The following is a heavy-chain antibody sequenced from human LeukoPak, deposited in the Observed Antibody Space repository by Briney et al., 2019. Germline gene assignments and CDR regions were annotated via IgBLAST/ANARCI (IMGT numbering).Heavy chain of an antibody. Sequence: PGESLKISCKGSGYSFTSYWTGWVRQMPGKGLEWMGIMYPGDSDTRYSPSFQGQVTISVDKSISTAYLQWSSLKASDTAMYYCGRHLYGGNSAIDYWGQGTLVTVSS. J-gene: IGHJ4*02. V-gene: IGHV5-51*01. CDR2: MYPGDSDT. CDR3: GRHLYGGNSAIDY. D-gene: IGHD4-23*01. CDR1: GYSFTSYW.